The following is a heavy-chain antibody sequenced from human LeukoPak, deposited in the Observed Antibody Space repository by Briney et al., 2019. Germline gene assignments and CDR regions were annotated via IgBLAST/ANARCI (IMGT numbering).Heavy chain of an antibody. Sequence: SETLSLTCTVSGGSISSGDYYWSWIRQPPGKGLEWIGYIYYSGSTYYNPSLKSRVTISVDTSKNQFSLKLSSVTAADTAVYYCARDLYGSGSWYFDYWGQGTLVTVSS. D-gene: IGHD3-10*01. CDR3: ARDLYGSGSWYFDY. V-gene: IGHV4-30-4*01. CDR1: GGSISSGDYY. CDR2: IYYSGST. J-gene: IGHJ4*02.